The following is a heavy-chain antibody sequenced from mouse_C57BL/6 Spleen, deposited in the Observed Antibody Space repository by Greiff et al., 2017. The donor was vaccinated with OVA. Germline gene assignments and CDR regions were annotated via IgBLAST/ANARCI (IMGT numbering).Heavy chain of an antibody. D-gene: IGHD4-1*01. CDR3: ARTLGLPDY. CDR1: GYAFTNYL. V-gene: IGHV1-54*01. CDR2: INPGSGGT. J-gene: IGHJ2*01. Sequence: QVQLKESGAELVRPGTSVKVSCKASGYAFTNYLIEWVKQRPGQGLEWIGVINPGSGGTNYNEKFKGKATLTADKSSSTAYMQLSSLTSEDSAVYFCARTLGLPDYWGQGTTLTVSS.